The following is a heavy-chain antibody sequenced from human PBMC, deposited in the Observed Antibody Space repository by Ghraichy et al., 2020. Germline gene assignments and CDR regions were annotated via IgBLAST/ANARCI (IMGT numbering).Heavy chain of an antibody. J-gene: IGHJ4*02. V-gene: IGHV1-69*13. CDR3: ASGRAYCGGDCYSPDY. Sequence: VKVSCKASGGTFSSYAISWVRQAHGQGLEWMGGIIPIFGTANYAQKFQGRVTITTDESTSTAYMGLSSLRSEDTAVYYCASGRAYCGGDCYSPDYWGQGTLVTVSS. D-gene: IGHD2-21*02. CDR2: IIPIFGTA. CDR1: GGTFSSYA.